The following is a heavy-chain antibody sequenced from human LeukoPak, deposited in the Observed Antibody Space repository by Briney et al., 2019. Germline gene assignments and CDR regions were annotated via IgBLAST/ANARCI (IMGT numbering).Heavy chain of an antibody. J-gene: IGHJ3*02. CDR3: AREVKVGAFDI. D-gene: IGHD1-26*01. V-gene: IGHV7-4-1*02. CDR1: GYTFNSYG. CDR2: ISTNTGNP. Sequence: GASVKVSCKASGYTFNSYGISWVRQAPGQGLEWMGWISTNTGNPTYAQGFTGRFVFSLDTSVSTAYLQISSLKAEDTAVYYCAREVKVGAFDIWGQGTMVTVSS.